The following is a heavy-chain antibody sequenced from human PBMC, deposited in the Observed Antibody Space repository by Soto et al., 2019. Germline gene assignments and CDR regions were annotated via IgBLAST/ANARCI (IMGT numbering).Heavy chain of an antibody. CDR3: AREGDHDEYYYDSSGYLRDAFDI. D-gene: IGHD3-22*01. Sequence: SETLSLTCTVSGGSISSYYWSWIRQPPGKGLEWIGYTYYSGSTNYNPSLKSRATISVDTSKNQFSLKLSSVTAADTAVYYCAREGDHDEYYYDSSGYLRDAFDIWGQGTMVTVSS. V-gene: IGHV4-59*01. CDR2: TYYSGST. J-gene: IGHJ3*02. CDR1: GGSISSYY.